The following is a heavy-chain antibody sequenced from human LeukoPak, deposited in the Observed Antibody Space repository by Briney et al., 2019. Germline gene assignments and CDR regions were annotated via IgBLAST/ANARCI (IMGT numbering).Heavy chain of an antibody. D-gene: IGHD4-17*01. CDR1: GGSISSSSYY. CDR2: IYYSGST. V-gene: IGHV4-39*07. CDR3: ASVGDYGDLDY. Sequence: SETLSLTCTVSGGSISSSSYYWGWIRQPPGKGLEWIGSIYYSGSTYYNPSLKSRVTISVDTSNNQFSLKLSSVTAADTAVYYCASVGDYGDLDYWGQGTLVTVSS. J-gene: IGHJ4*02.